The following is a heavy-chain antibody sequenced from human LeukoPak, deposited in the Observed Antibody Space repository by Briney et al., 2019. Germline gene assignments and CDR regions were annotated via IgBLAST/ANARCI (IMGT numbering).Heavy chain of an antibody. D-gene: IGHD2-21*02. CDR2: ISDTGRT. CDR1: GGSFSGYY. V-gene: IGHV4-34*01. J-gene: IGHJ6*02. CDR3: ARGLHIVVVTAYYYGMDV. Sequence: SETLSLTCAVYGGSFSGYYWSWIRQPSGKGLEWIGEISDTGRTNYNPSLKSRVTISTDTSKNQFSLKLSSAAAADTAVYYCARGLHIVVVTAYYYGMDVWGQGTTVTVSS.